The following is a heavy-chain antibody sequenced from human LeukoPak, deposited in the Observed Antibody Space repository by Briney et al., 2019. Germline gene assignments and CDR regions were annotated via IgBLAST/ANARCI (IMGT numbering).Heavy chain of an antibody. V-gene: IGHV3-33*01. CDR2: IWYDGSNQ. J-gene: IGHJ4*02. CDR3: ASEGNYDFWSGYPFDY. D-gene: IGHD3-3*01. CDR1: GFTFSNYG. Sequence: PGGSLRLSCAASGFTFSNYGMPWVRQAPGKGLQWVGLIWYDGSNQYYADDVKGRFTISRDNSKNTLYLQMNSLRAEDTAVYYCASEGNYDFWSGYPFDYWGQGTLVTVSS.